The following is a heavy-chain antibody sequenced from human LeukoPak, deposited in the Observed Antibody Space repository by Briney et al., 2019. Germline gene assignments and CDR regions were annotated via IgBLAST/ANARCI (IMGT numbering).Heavy chain of an antibody. CDR2: IIPIFGTA. CDR3: AREMERGNHPGYYYMDV. V-gene: IGHV1-69*05. Sequence: SVKVSCKASGGTFSSYAISWVRQAPGQGLEWMGGIIPIFGTANYAQKFQGRVTITTDESTSTAYMELSSLRSEDTAVYYCAREMERGNHPGYYYMDVWGKGTTVTVSS. D-gene: IGHD1-1*01. CDR1: GGTFSSYA. J-gene: IGHJ6*03.